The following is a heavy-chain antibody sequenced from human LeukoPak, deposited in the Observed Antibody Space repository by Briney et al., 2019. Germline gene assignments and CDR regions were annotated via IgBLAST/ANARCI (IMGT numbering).Heavy chain of an antibody. V-gene: IGHV4-59*01. J-gene: IGHJ5*02. CDR1: GGSISSYY. Sequence: PSETLSLTCTVSGGSISSYYWSWIRQPPGKGLEWIGYIYYSGSTNYNPSLKSRVTISVDTSKNQFSLKLSSVTAADTAVYYCAGLGYCSSTSCFDPWGQGTLVTVSS. CDR3: AGLGYCSSTSCFDP. D-gene: IGHD2-2*01. CDR2: IYYSGST.